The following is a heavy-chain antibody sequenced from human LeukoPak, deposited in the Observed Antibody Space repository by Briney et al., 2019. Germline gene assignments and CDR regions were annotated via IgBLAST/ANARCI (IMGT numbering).Heavy chain of an antibody. CDR3: ARPLNYYDSSGYTYDAFDI. Sequence: SETLSLTCAVYGGSFSGYYWSLIRQPPGKGLEWIGEINHSGSTNYNPSLKSRVTISVDTSKNQFSLKLSSVTAADTAVYYCARPLNYYDSSGYTYDAFDIWGQGTMVTVSS. V-gene: IGHV4-34*01. CDR1: GGSFSGYY. J-gene: IGHJ3*02. D-gene: IGHD3-22*01. CDR2: INHSGST.